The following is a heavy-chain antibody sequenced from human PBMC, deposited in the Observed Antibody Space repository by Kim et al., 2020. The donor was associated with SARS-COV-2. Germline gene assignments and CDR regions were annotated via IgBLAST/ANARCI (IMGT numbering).Heavy chain of an antibody. CDR2: IIPIFGTA. D-gene: IGHD2-2*01. CDR1: GGTFSSYA. J-gene: IGHJ4*02. V-gene: IGHV1-69*13. Sequence: SVKVSCKAPGGTFSSYAIRWVRQAPGQGLEWMGGIIPIFGTANYAQKSQGRVTITADESTSTAYMELSSLRSEDTAVYYCARKGPWYCSSTSCYHLFDYWGQGTLVTVSS. CDR3: ARKGPWYCSSTSCYHLFDY.